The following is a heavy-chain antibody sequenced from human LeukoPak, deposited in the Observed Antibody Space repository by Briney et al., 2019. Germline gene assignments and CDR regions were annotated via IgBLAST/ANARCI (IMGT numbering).Heavy chain of an antibody. CDR3: ANADSDGHFDY. CDR1: GFTFSSYG. V-gene: IGHV3-30*18. J-gene: IGHJ4*02. CDR2: ISYDGSNK. D-gene: IGHD2-15*01. Sequence: GGSLRLSCAASGFTFSSYGMHWVRQAPGKGLEWVAVISYDGSNKYYADSVKSRFTISRDNSKNTLYLQMNSLRAEDTAVYYCANADSDGHFDYWGQGTLVTVSS.